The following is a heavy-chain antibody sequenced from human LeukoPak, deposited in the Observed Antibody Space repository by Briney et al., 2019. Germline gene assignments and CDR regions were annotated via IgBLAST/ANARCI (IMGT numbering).Heavy chain of an antibody. J-gene: IGHJ4*02. CDR3: AKDAAVGSSGYYYVPPLYYFHY. D-gene: IGHD3-22*01. V-gene: IGHV3-7*01. CDR1: GFTFSDYW. CDR2: IKDDGSET. Sequence: GGSLRLSCAASGFTFSDYWMTWVRQAPGKGLQWVAHIKDDGSETYYVDSVKGRFTISRDNAKNSLYLQMNSLRAEDTAVYYCAKDAAVGSSGYYYVPPLYYFHYWGQGTLVTVSS.